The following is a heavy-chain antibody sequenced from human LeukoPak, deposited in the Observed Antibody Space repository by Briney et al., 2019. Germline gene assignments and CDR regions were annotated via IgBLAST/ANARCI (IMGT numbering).Heavy chain of an antibody. D-gene: IGHD2-15*01. CDR3: TRLAPGSSRDY. Sequence: GGSLRLSCAASGFTFSHYWMGWVRQSPGKGLEWVATIKNDGGDTLYADSVKGRLTSSRDDAKNSLFLQFHSLRVDDTAVYYCTRLAPGSSRDYWGQGTLVTVSS. V-gene: IGHV3-7*01. J-gene: IGHJ4*02. CDR1: GFTFSHYW. CDR2: IKNDGGDT.